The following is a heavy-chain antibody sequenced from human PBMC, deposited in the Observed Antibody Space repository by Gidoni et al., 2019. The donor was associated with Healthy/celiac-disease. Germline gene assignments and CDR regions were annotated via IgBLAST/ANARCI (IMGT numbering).Heavy chain of an antibody. V-gene: IGHV3-53*01. CDR3: ARVRNPGGHSYIDY. CDR1: GFTVSSNY. CDR2: IYSGGST. Sequence: EVQLVESGGGLIQPGGSLRLSCAASGFTVSSNYMSWVRQAPGKGLEWVSVIYSGGSTYYADSVKGRFTISRDNSKNTLYLQMNSLRAEDTAVYYCARVRNPGGHSYIDYWGQGTLVTVSS. D-gene: IGHD5-18*01. J-gene: IGHJ4*02.